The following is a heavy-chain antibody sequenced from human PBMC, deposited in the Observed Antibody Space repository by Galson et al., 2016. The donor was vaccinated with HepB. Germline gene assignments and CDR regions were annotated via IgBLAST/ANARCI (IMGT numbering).Heavy chain of an antibody. D-gene: IGHD3-3*01. V-gene: IGHV1-8*01. CDR2: MNPNSDNS. CDR1: GYTFTSYD. CDR3: ARGRGISYYGFWGGYSLDY. J-gene: IGHJ4*02. Sequence: SLKVSCKASGYTFTSYDINWVRQATGQGLEWMGWMNPNSDNSGYAQRFQGRVTMTRHTSMSTAYMELSSLRSDDTAVYFCARGRGISYYGFWGGYSLDYWGQGTLVTVSS.